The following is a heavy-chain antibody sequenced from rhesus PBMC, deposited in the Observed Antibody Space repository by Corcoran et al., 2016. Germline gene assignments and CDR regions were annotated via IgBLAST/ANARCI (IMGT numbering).Heavy chain of an antibody. Sequence: QLQLQESGPGLVKPSETLSVTCAVSGGSISSSYWSWIRQAPGKGLVWIGYIYGSGSSTNYNPSLRSRVTLSVDTSKNQLSMKLSAVTAADTAVYYCASDRGYSGSWSLGYFDYWGQGVLVTVSS. CDR3: ASDRGYSGSWSLGYFDY. CDR1: GGSISSSY. D-gene: IGHD6-25*01. CDR2: IYGSGSST. V-gene: IGHV4-169*02. J-gene: IGHJ4*01.